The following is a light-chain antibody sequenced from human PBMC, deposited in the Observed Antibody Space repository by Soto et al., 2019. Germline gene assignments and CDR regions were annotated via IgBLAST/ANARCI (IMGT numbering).Light chain of an antibody. CDR3: QFYGSSLIT. V-gene: IGKV3-15*01. J-gene: IGKJ5*01. Sequence: EIVMSQSPATLSVSPGERATLSCRASRNVGSKLAWYMQKPGQSPRLLISGASTRAADFPARFSGSGSGTDFTLTISRLEPEDFAIYYCQFYGSSLITFGQGTRLEIK. CDR2: GAS. CDR1: RNVGSK.